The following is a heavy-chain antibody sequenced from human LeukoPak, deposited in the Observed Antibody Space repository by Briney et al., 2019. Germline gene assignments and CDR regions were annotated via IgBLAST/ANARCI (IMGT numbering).Heavy chain of an antibody. V-gene: IGHV4-59*08. J-gene: IGHJ3*02. CDR2: IYYSGST. CDR1: GGSISSYY. CDR3: ARPVPYCSGGSCYSGAFDI. Sequence: SETLSLTCTVSGGSISSYYWSWIRQPPGKGLEWIGYIYYSGSTNYNPSLKSRVTISVDTSKNQFSLKLSSVTAADTAVYYCARPVPYCSGGSCYSGAFDIWGQGTMVTVSS. D-gene: IGHD2-15*01.